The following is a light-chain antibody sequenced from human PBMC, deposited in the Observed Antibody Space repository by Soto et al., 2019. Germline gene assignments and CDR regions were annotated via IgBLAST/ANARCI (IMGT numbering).Light chain of an antibody. Sequence: QSVLTQPPSVSGAPGQRVTISCTGSTSNIETGYDVHWYQQIPGTAPKLLIYGNNNRPSGVPDRFSGSKSGTSASLAITGLRPEDEAYYYCQSYDSSLSGSTVFGGGTQLTVL. CDR1: TSNIETGYD. J-gene: IGLJ3*02. CDR2: GNN. CDR3: QSYDSSLSGSTV. V-gene: IGLV1-40*01.